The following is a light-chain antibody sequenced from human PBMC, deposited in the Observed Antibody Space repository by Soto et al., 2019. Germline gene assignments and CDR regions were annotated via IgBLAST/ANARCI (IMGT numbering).Light chain of an antibody. J-gene: IGKJ1*01. V-gene: IGKV1-12*01. CDR1: QVIGSC. Sequence: DIQMTQSPSYVSASVGDRVTITCRASQVIGSCLAWYQQKPGKAPKLLIYDASSLHSGVPASFSGSGSGTYFTLTISSLQPEDSATYYCQQANSFPWTFGQGTKVEIK. CDR3: QQANSFPWT. CDR2: DAS.